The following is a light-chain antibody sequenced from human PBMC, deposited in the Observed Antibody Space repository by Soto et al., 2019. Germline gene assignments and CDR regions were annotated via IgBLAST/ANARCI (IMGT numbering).Light chain of an antibody. CDR3: YSAADNNLV. Sequence: SYELTQPSSVSVSPGQTARITCSGDVLAKKYARWFQQKPGQAPVLVIYKDSERPSGIPERFSGSSSGTTVTLTISGAQVEEEADYYCYSAADNNLVFGGGTQLTVL. J-gene: IGLJ2*01. V-gene: IGLV3-27*01. CDR2: KDS. CDR1: VLAKKY.